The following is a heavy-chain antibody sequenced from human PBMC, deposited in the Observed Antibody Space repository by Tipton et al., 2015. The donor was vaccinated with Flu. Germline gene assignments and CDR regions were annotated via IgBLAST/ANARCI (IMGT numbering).Heavy chain of an antibody. J-gene: IGHJ4*02. CDR3: ARDRVSAAAGYTPDY. D-gene: IGHD6-13*01. Sequence: QLVQSGPEVKEPGASVKVSCKASGYTFTSYGLSWVRHAPGQGLEWMGWISAYNGNTNYAQRLQGRVIMTTDTTTSTAYMELRGLRSDDTAVYYCARDRVSAAAGYTPDYWGQGTLVTVSS. V-gene: IGHV1-18*01. CDR1: GYTFTSYG. CDR2: ISAYNGNT.